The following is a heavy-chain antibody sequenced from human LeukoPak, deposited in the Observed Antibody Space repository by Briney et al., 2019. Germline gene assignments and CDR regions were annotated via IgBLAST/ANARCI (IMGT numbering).Heavy chain of an antibody. D-gene: IGHD2/OR15-2a*01. Sequence: GGSLRLSCAASGFTFDDYAMHWVRQAPGKGLEWVSGISWNSGSIGYADSVKGRFTISRDNAKNSLYLQMNSLRAEDTAVYYCARDSNRVNFDYWGQGTLVTVSS. V-gene: IGHV3-9*01. CDR2: ISWNSGSI. J-gene: IGHJ4*02. CDR1: GFTFDDYA. CDR3: ARDSNRVNFDY.